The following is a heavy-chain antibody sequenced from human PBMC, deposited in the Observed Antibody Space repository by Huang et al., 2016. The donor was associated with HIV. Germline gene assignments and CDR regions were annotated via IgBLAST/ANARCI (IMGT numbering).Heavy chain of an antibody. J-gene: IGHJ4*02. CDR1: GYTFTSYH. CDR2: INPSAGNT. V-gene: IGHV1-46*01. Sequence: QVQLVQSGAEVKRPGASVKVSCKASGYTFTSYHLHWVRQAPGQGLEWMGIINPSAGNTYYSKKFQGRVTMTTDASTGTVYMDLRSLRSEDTAVYYCTRGGSSWYEGDYWGQGTLVTVSS. CDR3: TRGGSSWYEGDY. D-gene: IGHD6-13*01.